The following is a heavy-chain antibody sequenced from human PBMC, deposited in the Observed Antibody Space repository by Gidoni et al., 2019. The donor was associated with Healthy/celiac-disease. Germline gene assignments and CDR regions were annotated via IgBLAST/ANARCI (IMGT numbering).Heavy chain of an antibody. V-gene: IGHV4-39*07. D-gene: IGHD3-22*01. J-gene: IGHJ4*02. CDR3: ARALSTYYYDSSGLYYFDY. CDR1: GGPIRSSSYS. Sequence: QLQLQASGPGLVKPSETLSLTCTVSGGPIRSSSYSWGWIRQPPGKGLEWIGSIYYSGSTYYNPSLKSRVTISVDTSKNQFSLKLSSVTAADTAVYYCARALSTYYYDSSGLYYFDYWGQGTLVTVSS. CDR2: IYYSGST.